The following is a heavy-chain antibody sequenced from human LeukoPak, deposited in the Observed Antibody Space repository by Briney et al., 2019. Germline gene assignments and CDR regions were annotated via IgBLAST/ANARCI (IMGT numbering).Heavy chain of an antibody. Sequence: PGGSLRLSCAVSGFSVNSHDMNWVRQAPGKGLEWVSAISGSGGSTYYADSVKGRFTISRDNSKNTLYLQMNSLRAEDTAVYYCAKDYYGSGSYDYWGQGTLVTVSS. CDR2: ISGSGGST. CDR3: AKDYYGSGSYDY. V-gene: IGHV3-23*01. D-gene: IGHD3-10*01. J-gene: IGHJ4*02. CDR1: GFSVNSHD.